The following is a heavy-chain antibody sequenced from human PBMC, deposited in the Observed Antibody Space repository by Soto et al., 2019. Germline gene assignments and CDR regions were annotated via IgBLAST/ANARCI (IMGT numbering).Heavy chain of an antibody. D-gene: IGHD1-1*01. CDR2: IYHSGST. Sequence: TSETLSLTCAVSSGSISSSNWWSWVRQPPGKGLEWIGEIYHSGSTNYNPSLKSRVTISVDKSKNQFSLKLSSVTAADTAVYYCAREGGNWNPYYYYYYMDVWGKGTTVTVSS. CDR3: AREGGNWNPYYYYYYMDV. CDR1: SGSISSSNW. J-gene: IGHJ6*03. V-gene: IGHV4-4*02.